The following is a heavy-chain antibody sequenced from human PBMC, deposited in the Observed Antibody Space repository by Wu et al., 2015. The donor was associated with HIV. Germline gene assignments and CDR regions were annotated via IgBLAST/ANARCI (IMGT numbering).Heavy chain of an antibody. V-gene: IGHV1-18*01. D-gene: IGHD6-13*01. CDR3: ARDLYPYSSSPFDY. CDR2: ISTYNGNT. CDR1: GYSFTTHG. Sequence: QVQLVQSGIEVKKPGASVKVSCKASGYSFTTHGISWVRQAPGRGLEWMGWISTYNGNTKYAQKLQGRVTMTTDTSTSTVYMELRSLSSDDTAIYYCARDLYPYSSSPFDYWGQGTLVTVSS. J-gene: IGHJ4*02.